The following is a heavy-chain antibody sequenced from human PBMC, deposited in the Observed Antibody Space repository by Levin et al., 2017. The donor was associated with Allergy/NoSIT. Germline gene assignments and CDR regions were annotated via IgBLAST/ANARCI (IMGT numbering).Heavy chain of an antibody. J-gene: IGHJ5*02. CDR1: GFSLTTSAMS. CDR3: ARSNYRTSWISFDP. D-gene: IGHD3-16*02. CDR2: IDWDDDK. Sequence: SGPTLVKPTQTLTLTCTFSGFSLTTSAMSVSWTRQPPGKALEWLARIDWDDDKYYSTSLKTRLTISKDTSKNQVVLTMTNMDPVDTATYYCARSNYRTSWISFDPWCQGTLVTVSS. V-gene: IGHV2-70*11.